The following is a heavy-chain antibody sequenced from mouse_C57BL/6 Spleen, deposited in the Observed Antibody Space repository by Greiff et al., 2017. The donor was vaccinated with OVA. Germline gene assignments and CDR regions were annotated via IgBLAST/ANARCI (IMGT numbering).Heavy chain of an antibody. CDR2: IDPETGGT. D-gene: IGHD2-5*01. Sequence: QVQLQQSGAELVRPGASVTLSCKASGYTFTDYEMHWVKQTPVHGLEWIGAIDPETGGTAYNQKFKGKAILTADKSSSTAYMELRSLTSEDSAVYYCTRPYSNYWGFAYWGQGTLVTVSA. V-gene: IGHV1-15*01. CDR3: TRPYSNYWGFAY. CDR1: GYTFTDYE. J-gene: IGHJ3*01.